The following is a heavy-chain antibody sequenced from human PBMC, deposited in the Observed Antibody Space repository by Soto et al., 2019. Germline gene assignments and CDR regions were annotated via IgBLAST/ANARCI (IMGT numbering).Heavy chain of an antibody. CDR1: GFTVSSKY. J-gene: IGHJ6*04. Sequence: EVQLVESGGGLVQPGGSLRLSCAASGFTVSSKYMSWVRQAPGKGLEWVSLIQSGGPTYYADSVKGRFTISRDTSENTVHLQMYSLRAEDTAVYYCARDDVLCDGGRCYGVPLDVWGKGNTVTVSS. V-gene: IGHV3-66*01. CDR3: ARDDVLCDGGRCYGVPLDV. D-gene: IGHD2-15*01. CDR2: IQSGGPT.